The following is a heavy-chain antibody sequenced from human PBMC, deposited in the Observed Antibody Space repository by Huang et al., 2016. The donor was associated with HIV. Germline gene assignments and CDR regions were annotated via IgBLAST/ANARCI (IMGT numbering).Heavy chain of an antibody. D-gene: IGHD3-9*01. CDR3: GKDRGDWFNYIDN. CDR1: GFTFGLYG. Sequence: VHLVESGGGVVQPGGSLRLSCAASGFTFGLYGMHWVRQAPGKGLEWGAFRRSVASNTSYSESAKGRFTSSRDNSKNILYLQMDSLRPEDTAVYYCGKDRGDWFNYIDNWGLGTLVTVSS. J-gene: IGHJ4*02. V-gene: IGHV3-30*02. CDR2: RRSVASNT.